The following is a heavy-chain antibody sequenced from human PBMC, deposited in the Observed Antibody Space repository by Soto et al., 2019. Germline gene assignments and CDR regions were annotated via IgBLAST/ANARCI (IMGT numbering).Heavy chain of an antibody. D-gene: IGHD2-2*01. Sequence: QVQLVQSGAEVKKPGASVKVSCKASGYTFTSYGISWVRQAPGQELEWMGWISAYNGNTNYAQKLQGRVTMTTDTSTSTAYMELRSLRSDDTAVYYCARDLDIVVVPAGGVDPWGQGTLVTVSS. CDR2: ISAYNGNT. V-gene: IGHV1-18*01. CDR3: ARDLDIVVVPAGGVDP. J-gene: IGHJ5*02. CDR1: GYTFTSYG.